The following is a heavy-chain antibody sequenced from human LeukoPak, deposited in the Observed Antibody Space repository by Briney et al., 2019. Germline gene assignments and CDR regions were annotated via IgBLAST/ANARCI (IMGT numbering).Heavy chain of an antibody. Sequence: SETLSLTCTVSGGSISSNYWSWIRQPPGKGLEWIGYIYYSGSTYYNPSLKSRVTISVDTSKNQFSLKLSSVTAADTAVYYCARMVRGVIRWFDPWGQGTLVTVSS. CDR3: ARMVRGVIRWFDP. D-gene: IGHD3-10*01. CDR2: IYYSGST. J-gene: IGHJ5*02. V-gene: IGHV4-59*06. CDR1: GGSISSNY.